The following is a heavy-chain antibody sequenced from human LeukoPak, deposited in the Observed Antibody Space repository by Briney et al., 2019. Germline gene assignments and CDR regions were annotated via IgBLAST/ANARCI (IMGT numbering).Heavy chain of an antibody. V-gene: IGHV1-2*02. CDR2: INPNRGGT. J-gene: IGHJ4*02. CDR3: ARDLTAAGYIFDY. CDR1: GYTFTGYY. D-gene: IGHD6-13*01. Sequence: APVKVSCKASGYTFTGYYMHWVRQAPGQGLEWMGWINPNRGGTNYAQKFQGRVTMTRDTSISTAHMELSRLRSDDTAVYYCARDLTAAGYIFDYWGQGTLVTVSS.